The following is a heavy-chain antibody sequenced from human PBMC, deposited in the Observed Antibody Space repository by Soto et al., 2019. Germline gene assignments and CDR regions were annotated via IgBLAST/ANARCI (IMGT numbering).Heavy chain of an antibody. CDR3: AHGSGWLSDY. CDR1: GFSLSSFAVG. D-gene: IGHD6-19*01. J-gene: IGHJ4*02. Sequence: QITLKESGPPLLKPTQTLTLTCTFSGFSLSSFAVGVNWIRQPPGKAPEWLALIYWNDDNHYSPALRNRLAVTKDTSKYQVVLTKTNVDPVDTAPYYCAHGSGWLSDYWGQGTVVTVSS. V-gene: IGHV2-5*01. CDR2: IYWNDDN.